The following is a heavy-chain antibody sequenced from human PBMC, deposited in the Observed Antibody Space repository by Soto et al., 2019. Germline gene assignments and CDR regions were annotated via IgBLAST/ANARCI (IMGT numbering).Heavy chain of an antibody. CDR2: IYYGGST. D-gene: IGHD6-13*01. CDR3: AEGISAAAPPYFDY. CDR1: GDSISSSTYY. V-gene: IGHV4-39*01. Sequence: PSETLSLTCTVSGDSISSSTYYWGWIRQPPGKGLEWIGSIYYGGSTYYNPSLKSRVAISVDTSKNQFSLKLSSVTAADTAVYYCAEGISAAAPPYFDYWGQGTLVTVPQ. J-gene: IGHJ4*02.